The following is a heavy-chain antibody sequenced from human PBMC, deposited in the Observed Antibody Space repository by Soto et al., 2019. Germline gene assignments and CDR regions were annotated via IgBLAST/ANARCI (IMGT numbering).Heavy chain of an antibody. Sequence: QVLLQESGPGLVKPSETLSLTCTVSGDSISSYYWSWIRQPPGKGLEWFVFVYYTGSTHYNPSLKSRVTISLDTSNYQFSLKLTSVTAADTAVYYCAARYITSWYYFDCLGQGTLVTVSA. V-gene: IGHV4-59*01. CDR3: AARYITSWYYFDC. CDR1: GDSISSYY. CDR2: VYYTGST. D-gene: IGHD6-13*01. J-gene: IGHJ4*02.